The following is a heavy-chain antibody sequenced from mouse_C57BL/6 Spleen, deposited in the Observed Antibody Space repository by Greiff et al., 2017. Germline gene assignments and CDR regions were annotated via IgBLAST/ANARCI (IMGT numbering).Heavy chain of an antibody. Sequence: EVQLQQSGTVLARPGASVKMSCKTSGYTFTSYWMHWVKQRPGQGLEWIGAIYPGNSDTSYNQKFKGKAKLTAVTSASTAYMELSSLTNEDSAVYYGTRDYGSSSWFAYWGQGALVTVSA. CDR2: IYPGNSDT. D-gene: IGHD1-1*01. V-gene: IGHV1-5*01. CDR1: GYTFTSYW. J-gene: IGHJ3*01. CDR3: TRDYGSSSWFAY.